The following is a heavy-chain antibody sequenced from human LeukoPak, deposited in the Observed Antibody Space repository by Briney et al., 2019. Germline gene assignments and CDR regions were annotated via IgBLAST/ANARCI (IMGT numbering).Heavy chain of an antibody. Sequence: PGGSLRLSCAASGFTFRDYYMSWIRQAPGKGLEWVSYISRSGSPIYYADSVKGRFTISRDNAKNSLYLQMNSLRAEDTAVYYCARSPWDSRLYMDVWGRGTTVTVSS. V-gene: IGHV3-11*04. D-gene: IGHD1-26*01. CDR1: GFTFRDYY. J-gene: IGHJ6*03. CDR2: ISRSGSPI. CDR3: ARSPWDSRLYMDV.